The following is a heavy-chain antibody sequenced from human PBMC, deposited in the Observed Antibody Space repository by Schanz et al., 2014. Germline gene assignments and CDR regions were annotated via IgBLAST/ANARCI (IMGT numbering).Heavy chain of an antibody. CDR1: GFTFSDYY. Sequence: VHLVESGGGLVKPGGSLTLSCAASGFTFSDYYMSWIRQAPGKGLEWVANIKQDESERSYVDSVKGRFTISRDNAKNSLYLQMNSLRAEDTAVYYCARDKGGYYPFDYWGQGTLVTVSS. J-gene: IGHJ4*02. CDR3: ARDKGGYYPFDY. CDR2: IKQDESER. D-gene: IGHD3-3*01. V-gene: IGHV3-7*01.